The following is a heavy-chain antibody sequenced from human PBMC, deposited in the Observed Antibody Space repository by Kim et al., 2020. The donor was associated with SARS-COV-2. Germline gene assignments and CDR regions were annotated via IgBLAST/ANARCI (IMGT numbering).Heavy chain of an antibody. CDR2: SYK. Sequence: SYKYSADSVKGRFTISRDNAKNSLYLQMNSLRAEDTAVYYCARGYKSTVGYWGQGTLVTVSS. V-gene: IGHV3-21*01. J-gene: IGHJ4*02. D-gene: IGHD1-20*01. CDR3: ARGYKSTVGY.